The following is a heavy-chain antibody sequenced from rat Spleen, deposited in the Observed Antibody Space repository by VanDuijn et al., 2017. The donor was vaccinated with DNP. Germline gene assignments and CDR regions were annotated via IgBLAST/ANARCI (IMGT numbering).Heavy chain of an antibody. CDR1: GFTFNNYW. Sequence: EVQLVESGGGLVQPGRSLKLSCVASGFTFNNYWMTWIRQAPGRGLEWVASITNSGDNIYYSDSVKGRFSISRDNAKSTLYLQMNSLRSEDTATYYCTRDGGWLSWGQGTLVTVSS. CDR2: ITNSGDNI. V-gene: IGHV5-31*01. CDR3: TRDGGWLS. D-gene: IGHD1-12*03. J-gene: IGHJ3*01.